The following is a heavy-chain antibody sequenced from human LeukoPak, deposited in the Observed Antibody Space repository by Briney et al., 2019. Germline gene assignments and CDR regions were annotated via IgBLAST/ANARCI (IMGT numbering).Heavy chain of an antibody. D-gene: IGHD3-3*01. CDR1: GFTFSSYG. J-gene: IGHJ6*02. CDR3: AKDLYDFWSGYYYYGMDV. Sequence: GGSLRLSCAASGFTFSSYGMHWVRQAPGKGLEWVAVISFDGSNKYYADSVKGRFTISRDNAKNTLFLQMNSLRAEDTAVYCCAKDLYDFWSGYYYYGMDVWGQGTTVTVSS. CDR2: ISFDGSNK. V-gene: IGHV3-30*18.